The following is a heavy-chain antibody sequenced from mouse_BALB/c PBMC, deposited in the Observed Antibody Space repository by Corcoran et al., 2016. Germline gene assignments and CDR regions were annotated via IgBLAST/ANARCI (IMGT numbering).Heavy chain of an antibody. CDR1: GYTFSSYW. CDR2: ILPGSGST. D-gene: IGHD1-1*01. Sequence: QVQLQQSGAELMKPGASVKISCKATGYTFSSYWIEWVKQRPGHGLEWIGEILPGSGSTNYNEKFKGKATFTADTSSNTAYMQLSSLTSEDSAVYYCARGYGSSYFWFAYWGQGTLVTVSA. CDR3: ARGYGSSYFWFAY. V-gene: IGHV1-9*01. J-gene: IGHJ3*01.